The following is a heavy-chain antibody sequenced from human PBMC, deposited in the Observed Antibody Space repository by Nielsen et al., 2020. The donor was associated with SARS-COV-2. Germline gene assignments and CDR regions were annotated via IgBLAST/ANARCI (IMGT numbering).Heavy chain of an antibody. CDR1: GFTFDDYA. CDR2: ISWNSGSI. J-gene: IGHJ4*02. V-gene: IGHV3-9*01. CDR3: AKLPLGGIDDGRDY. Sequence: SLKIFCAASGFTFDDYAMHWVRQAPGKGLEWVSGISWNSGSIGYADSVKGRFTISRDNAKNSLYLQMNSLRAEDTALYYCAKLPLGGIDDGRDYWGQGTLVTVSS. D-gene: IGHD4-23*01.